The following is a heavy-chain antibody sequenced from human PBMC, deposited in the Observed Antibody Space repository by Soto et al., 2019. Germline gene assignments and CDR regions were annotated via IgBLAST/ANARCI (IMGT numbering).Heavy chain of an antibody. Sequence: ASVKVSCKASGYTFTSYAMHWVRQAPGQRPEWMGWISAYNGNTNYAQKLQGRVTMTRNTSISTACMELSSLRSEDTAVYYCARGDEVVVVAATGRSFDYWGQGTLVTVSS. V-gene: IGHV1-3*01. D-gene: IGHD2-15*01. CDR3: ARGDEVVVVAATGRSFDY. CDR2: ISAYNGNT. CDR1: GYTFTSYA. J-gene: IGHJ4*02.